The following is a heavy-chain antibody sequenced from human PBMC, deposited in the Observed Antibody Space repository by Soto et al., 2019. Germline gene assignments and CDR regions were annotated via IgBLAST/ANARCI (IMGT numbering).Heavy chain of an antibody. D-gene: IGHD3-22*01. CDR1: GYTLTELS. V-gene: IGHV1-24*01. J-gene: IGHJ3*02. CDR3: ATGKARITMIVVAQGAFDI. CDR2: FDPEDGET. Sequence: ASVKVSCKVSGYTLTELSMHWVRQAPGKGLEWMGGFDPEDGETIYAQKFQGRVTMTEDTSTDTAYMELSSLRSEDTAVYYCATGKARITMIVVAQGAFDIWGQGTMVTVSS.